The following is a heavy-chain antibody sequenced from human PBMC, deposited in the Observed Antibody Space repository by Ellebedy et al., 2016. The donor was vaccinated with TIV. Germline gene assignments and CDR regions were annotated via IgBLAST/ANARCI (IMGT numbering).Heavy chain of an antibody. Sequence: AASVKVSCKASGYTFSDYYIHWVRQAPRQGLEWVGWINPNTGDRDYAPKFHGRVTMTRDTFIRTAYMELTRLRSDDTAMYYCARQDANSARPDDYWGQGTLVTVSS. CDR1: GYTFSDYY. CDR3: ARQDANSARPDDY. J-gene: IGHJ4*02. CDR2: INPNTGDR. V-gene: IGHV1-2*02. D-gene: IGHD4/OR15-4a*01.